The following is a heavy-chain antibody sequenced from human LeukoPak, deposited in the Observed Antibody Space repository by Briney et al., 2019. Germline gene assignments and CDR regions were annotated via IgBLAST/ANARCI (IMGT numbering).Heavy chain of an antibody. D-gene: IGHD3-10*01. CDR2: INHSGST. CDR1: GGSFSGYY. CDR3: GRRLTPPPPALLWFGAYRRSGFDY. Sequence: PSETLSLTCAVYGGSFSGYYWSWIRQPPGKGLEWIGEINHSGSTNYNPSLESRVTISVDTSKNQFSLKLSPGTAADADVYYRGRRLTPPPPALLWFGAYRRSGFDYWGQGTLVTVSS. V-gene: IGHV4-34*01. J-gene: IGHJ4*02.